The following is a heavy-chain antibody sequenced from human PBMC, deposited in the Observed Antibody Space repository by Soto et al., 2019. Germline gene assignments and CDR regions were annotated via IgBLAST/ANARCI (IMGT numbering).Heavy chain of an antibody. CDR3: ARGIAVAGTIWFDP. CDR2: IIPILGIA. V-gene: IGHV1-69*02. D-gene: IGHD6-19*01. J-gene: IGHJ5*02. CDR1: GGTFSSYT. Sequence: SVKVSCKASGGTFSSYTISWVRQAPGQGLEWMGRIIPILGIANYAQKFQGRVTITADKSTSTAYMELSSLRSEDTAVYYCARGIAVAGTIWFDPWGQGTLVTVSS.